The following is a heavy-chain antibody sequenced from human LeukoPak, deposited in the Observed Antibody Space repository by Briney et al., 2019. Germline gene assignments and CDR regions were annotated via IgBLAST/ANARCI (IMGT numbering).Heavy chain of an antibody. CDR1: GGSISSYY. D-gene: IGHD3-10*01. V-gene: IGHV4-59*01. CDR2: IYYSGST. Sequence: SETLSLTCTVSGGSISSYYWSWIRQPPGKGLEWIGYIYYSGSTNYNPSLKSRVTISVDTSKNQFSLKLSSVTAADTAVYYCARAGSYYGSGNYYGMDVWGQGTTVTVSS. CDR3: ARAGSYYGSGNYYGMDV. J-gene: IGHJ6*02.